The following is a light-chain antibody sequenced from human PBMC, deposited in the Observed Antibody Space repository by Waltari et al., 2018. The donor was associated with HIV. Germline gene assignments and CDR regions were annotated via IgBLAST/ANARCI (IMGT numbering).Light chain of an antibody. CDR2: ATS. Sequence: DIQMTQSPSSLSASVGDRVTITCRASQSITSYLTWYQQKPGKAPNLLIYATSSLQSAVTSRFSGSGYGTDFTLTISSLQPEDSATYYCQQSYNSPWTFGQGTKVEI. CDR3: QQSYNSPWT. V-gene: IGKV1-39*01. CDR1: QSITSY. J-gene: IGKJ1*01.